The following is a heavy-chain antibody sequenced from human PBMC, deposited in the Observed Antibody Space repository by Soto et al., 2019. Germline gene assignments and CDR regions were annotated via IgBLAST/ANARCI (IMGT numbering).Heavy chain of an antibody. V-gene: IGHV1-3*01. Sequence: ASVKVSCKASGGTFTSYAMNWVRQAPGQRLEWMGWINAGNGDTKYSQKFQGRVTITRDTSASTAYMELSSLRSEDTAVYYCAMGSSGWYLGIDYWGQGTLVTVSS. CDR3: AMGSSGWYLGIDY. J-gene: IGHJ4*02. CDR1: GGTFTSYA. D-gene: IGHD6-19*01. CDR2: INAGNGDT.